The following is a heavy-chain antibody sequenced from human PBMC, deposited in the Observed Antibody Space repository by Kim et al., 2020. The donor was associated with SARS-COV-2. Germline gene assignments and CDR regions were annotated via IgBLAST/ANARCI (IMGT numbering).Heavy chain of an antibody. J-gene: IGHJ4*02. CDR3: AKAPADGDYYY. V-gene: IGHV3-33*06. D-gene: IGHD4-17*01. CDR2: IWYDGSKK. CDR1: GFIFRNYG. Sequence: GGSLRLSCAASGFIFRNYGMHWVRQAPGKGLEWVAVIWYDGSKKYYADSVKGRFTISRDNSKNTLYLQMNRLRAEDTAVYYCAKAPADGDYYYWGQGTLVTVSS.